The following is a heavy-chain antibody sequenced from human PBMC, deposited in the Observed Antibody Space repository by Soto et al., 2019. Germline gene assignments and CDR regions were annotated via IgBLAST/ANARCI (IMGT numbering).Heavy chain of an antibody. CDR2: IKQDGSEK. D-gene: IGHD6-6*01. J-gene: IGHJ4*02. V-gene: IGHV3-7*01. CDR3: ARASSSSAGSTF. Sequence: GESLKISCAASGFTFSSYWMSWVRQAPGKGLEWVANIKQDGSEKYYVDSVKGRFTISRDNAKNSLYLQMNSLRAEDTAVYYCARASSSSAGSTFWGQGTLVTVSS. CDR1: GFTFSSYW.